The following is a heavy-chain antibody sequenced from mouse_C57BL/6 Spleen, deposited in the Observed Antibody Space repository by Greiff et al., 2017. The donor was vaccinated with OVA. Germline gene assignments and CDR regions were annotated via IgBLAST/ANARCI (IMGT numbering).Heavy chain of an antibody. CDR2: IHPSDSDT. CDR3: AIYDYDVWFAY. CDR1: GYTFTSYW. V-gene: IGHV1-74*01. J-gene: IGHJ3*01. D-gene: IGHD2-4*01. Sequence: VQLQQPGAELVKPGASVKVSCKASGYTFTSYWMHWVKQRPGQGLEWIGRIHPSDSDTNYNQKFKGKATLTVVKSSSTAYMQLSSLTSEDSAVYYCAIYDYDVWFAYWGQGTLVTVSA.